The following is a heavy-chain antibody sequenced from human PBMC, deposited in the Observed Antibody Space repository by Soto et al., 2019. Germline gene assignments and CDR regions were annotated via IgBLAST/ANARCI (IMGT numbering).Heavy chain of an antibody. Sequence: GGSLRLSCAASGFTFSSYAMHWVRQAPGKELEWVAVISYDGSNKYYADSVKGRFTISRDNSKNTLYLQMNSLRAEDTAVYYCARDGDIVVVVAATRVPFDYWGQGTLVTVSS. J-gene: IGHJ4*02. CDR1: GFTFSSYA. D-gene: IGHD2-15*01. CDR2: ISYDGSNK. V-gene: IGHV3-30-3*01. CDR3: ARDGDIVVVVAATRVPFDY.